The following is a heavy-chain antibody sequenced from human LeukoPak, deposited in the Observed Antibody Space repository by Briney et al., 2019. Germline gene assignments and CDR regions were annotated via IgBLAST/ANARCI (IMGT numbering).Heavy chain of an antibody. Sequence: QTGGSLRLSCAASGFTFSSYAMSWVRQAPGKGLEWVSAISGSGGSTYYADSVKGRFTISRDNSKNTLYLQMNSLRAEDTAVYYCALRITMIVVVYHNWGQGTLVTVSS. V-gene: IGHV3-23*01. J-gene: IGHJ4*02. CDR3: ALRITMIVVVYHN. CDR1: GFTFSSYA. CDR2: ISGSGGST. D-gene: IGHD3-22*01.